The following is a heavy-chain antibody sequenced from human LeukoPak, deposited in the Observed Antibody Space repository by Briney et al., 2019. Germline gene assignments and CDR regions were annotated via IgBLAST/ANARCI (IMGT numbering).Heavy chain of an antibody. J-gene: IGHJ4*02. V-gene: IGHV4-59*01. Sequence: SETLSLTCTVSGGSISTYYWSWIRQPPGKGLEWIGYINFSGNTNYNPSLKSRVTISLDTSKMQFSLKLTSVTAPDTAVYYCARSSRYNSAWFLYWGRGALVTVSS. CDR1: GGSISTYY. CDR2: INFSGNT. CDR3: ARSSRYNSAWFLY. D-gene: IGHD6-19*01.